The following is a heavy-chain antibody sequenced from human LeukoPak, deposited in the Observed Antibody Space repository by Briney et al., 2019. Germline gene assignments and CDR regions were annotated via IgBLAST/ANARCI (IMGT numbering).Heavy chain of an antibody. CDR2: IYYSGST. D-gene: IGHD2-2*03. Sequence: SQTLSLTCTVSGGSISSGDYYWSWIRQPPGKGLEWIGYIYYSGSTYYNPSLKSRVTISVDTSKNQFSLKLSSVTAADTAVYYCASGHCSSTSCSYFDYWGQGTLVTVSS. J-gene: IGHJ4*02. CDR1: GGSISSGDYY. V-gene: IGHV4-30-4*01. CDR3: ASGHCSSTSCSYFDY.